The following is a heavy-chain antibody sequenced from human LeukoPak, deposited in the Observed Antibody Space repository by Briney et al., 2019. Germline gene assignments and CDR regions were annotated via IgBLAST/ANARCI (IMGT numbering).Heavy chain of an antibody. D-gene: IGHD6-19*01. V-gene: IGHV4-59*08. Sequence: PSETLSLTCTVSGGSISSYYWSWIRQPPGKGLEWIGYIYYSGSTNYNPSLKSRVTISVDTSKNQFSLKLSSVTAADTAVYYCARLSSSGWAAYYYYGMDVWGQGTTVTVSS. CDR2: IYYSGST. CDR3: ARLSSSGWAAYYYYGMDV. J-gene: IGHJ6*02. CDR1: GGSISSYY.